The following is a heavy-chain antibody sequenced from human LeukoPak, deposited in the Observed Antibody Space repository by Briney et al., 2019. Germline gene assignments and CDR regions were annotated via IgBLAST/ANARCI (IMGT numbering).Heavy chain of an antibody. CDR1: GYSFTVYY. CDR3: TRAIAVSALPVGMDV. J-gene: IGHJ6*02. V-gene: IGHV1-2*02. Sequence: ASVKVSCKASGYSFTVYYMHWVRQAPGLGLEWMGCTSPNRAGSKYAQKFQGRVTMTRDTSNTTAYMELSGLRSDDTAMYYCTRAIAVSALPVGMDVWGQGTTVTVSS. D-gene: IGHD6-19*01. CDR2: TSPNRAGS.